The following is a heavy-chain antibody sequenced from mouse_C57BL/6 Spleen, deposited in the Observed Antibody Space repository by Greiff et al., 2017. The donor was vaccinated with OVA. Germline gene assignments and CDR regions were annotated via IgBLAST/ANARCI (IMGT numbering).Heavy chain of an antibody. J-gene: IGHJ1*03. Sequence: VKLVESGPELVKPGASVKLSCKASGYTFTSYDINWVKQRPGQGLEWIGWIYPRDGSTKYNEKFKGKATLTVDTSSSTAYMELHSLTSEDSAVYFCARIYYGSSYGYFDVWGTGTTVTVSS. CDR2: IYPRDGST. D-gene: IGHD1-1*01. CDR3: ARIYYGSSYGYFDV. CDR1: GYTFTSYD. V-gene: IGHV1-85*01.